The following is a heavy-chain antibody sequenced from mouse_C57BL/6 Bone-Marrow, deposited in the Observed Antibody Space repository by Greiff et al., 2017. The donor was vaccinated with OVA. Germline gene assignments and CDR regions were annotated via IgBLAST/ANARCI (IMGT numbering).Heavy chain of an antibody. CDR2: INPSSGYT. V-gene: IGHV1-4*01. CDR1: GYTFTSYT. Sequence: QVQLQQSGAELARPGASVKMSCKASGYTFTSYTMHWVKQRPGKGLEWIGYINPSSGYTKYNQKFKDKATLTADKSSSTAYMQLSSLTSEDSADYYRGRWLPSWFACWGQGTLGTVSA. J-gene: IGHJ3*01. CDR3: GRWLPSWFAC. D-gene: IGHD2-2*01.